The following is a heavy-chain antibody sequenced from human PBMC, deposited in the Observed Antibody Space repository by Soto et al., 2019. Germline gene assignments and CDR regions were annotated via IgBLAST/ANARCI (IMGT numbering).Heavy chain of an antibody. J-gene: IGHJ5*02. CDR2: INPNSGGT. Sequence: ASVKVSCKASGYTFTAYYMHWVRQAPGQGLEWMGWINPNSGGTYHAQNFQGRVTMTRDTSTTTAYMELASLRSDDTAVYYCARGGGRGYNELDPWGHGTLVTVS. V-gene: IGHV1-2*02. CDR1: GYTFTAYY. CDR3: ARGGGRGYNELDP. D-gene: IGHD5-12*01.